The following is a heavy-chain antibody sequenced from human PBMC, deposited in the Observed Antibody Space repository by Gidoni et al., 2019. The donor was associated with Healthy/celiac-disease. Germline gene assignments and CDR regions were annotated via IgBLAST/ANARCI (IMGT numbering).Heavy chain of an antibody. CDR2: IIPILGIA. CDR3: ARGADLVVPTNWFDP. V-gene: IGHV1-69*02. J-gene: IGHJ5*02. CDR1: GGTFSSYT. Sequence: QVQLVQSGAEVKKPGSSVKVSCKASGGTFSSYTISWVRQAPGQGLEWMGRIIPILGIANYAQKFQGRVTITADKSTSTAYMELSSLRSEDTAVYYCARGADLVVPTNWFDPWGQGTLVTVSS. D-gene: IGHD2-15*01.